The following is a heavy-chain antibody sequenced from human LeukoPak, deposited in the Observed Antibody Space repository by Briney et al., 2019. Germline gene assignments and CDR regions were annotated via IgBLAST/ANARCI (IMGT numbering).Heavy chain of an antibody. CDR1: GGSISSGGYY. J-gene: IGHJ4*02. Sequence: PSETLSLTCTVSGGSISSGGYYWSWIRQHPGKGLEWIGYIYYSGSTYYNPSLKSRVTISVDTSKNQFSLKLSSVTAADTAVYYCARVYPYGSGRAFDYWGQGTLVTVSS. CDR2: IYYSGST. D-gene: IGHD3-10*01. CDR3: ARVYPYGSGRAFDY. V-gene: IGHV4-31*03.